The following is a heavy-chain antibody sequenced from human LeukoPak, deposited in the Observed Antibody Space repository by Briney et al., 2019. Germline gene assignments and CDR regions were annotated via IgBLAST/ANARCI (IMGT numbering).Heavy chain of an antibody. CDR3: AKWGGPFDWLLYWFDP. J-gene: IGHJ5*02. CDR1: GFTFSSYA. CDR2: ISGSGGST. V-gene: IGHV3-23*01. D-gene: IGHD3-9*01. Sequence: GGSLRLSRAASGFTFSSYAMSWVRQAPGKGLEWVSAISGSGGSTYYADSVKGRFTISRDNSKNTLYLQMNSLRAEDTAVYYCAKWGGPFDWLLYWFDPWGQGTLVTVSS.